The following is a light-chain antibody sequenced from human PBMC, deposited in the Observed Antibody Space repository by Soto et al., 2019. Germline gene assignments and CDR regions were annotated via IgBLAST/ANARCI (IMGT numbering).Light chain of an antibody. J-gene: IGKJ4*01. CDR3: QQRNSLPLT. CDR2: DAS. Sequence: ETVLTQSTATLSLSPGVRASLSCRASQSVFSSLAWYQQKPGQAPRLLISDASNRAAVIPARFSGSGSGTDFTLTISSLEPEDFAVYYCQQRNSLPLTFGGGTKVEIK. V-gene: IGKV3-11*01. CDR1: QSVFSS.